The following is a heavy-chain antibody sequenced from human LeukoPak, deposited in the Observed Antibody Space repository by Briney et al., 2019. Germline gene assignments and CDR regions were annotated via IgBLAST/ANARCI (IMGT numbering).Heavy chain of an antibody. CDR1: GGSISSYY. V-gene: IGHV4-4*07. CDR2: IYTSGST. CDR3: ARDPNGWFDY. Sequence: SETLSVTSTVPGGSISSYYWSWIRQTAGEGREWIGRIYTSGSTNYNPSLKSRVTISVDHSKNQFSLKLSSVPAADTAVYYCARDPNGWFDYWGQGTLVTVSS. J-gene: IGHJ4*02. D-gene: IGHD6-19*01.